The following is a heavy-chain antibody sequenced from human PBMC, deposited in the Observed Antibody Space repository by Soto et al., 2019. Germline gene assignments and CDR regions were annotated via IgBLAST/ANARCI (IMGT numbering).Heavy chain of an antibody. CDR1: GFTFSSYS. V-gene: IGHV3-48*01. J-gene: IGHJ3*02. D-gene: IGHD2-2*01. CDR3: ASGTLGYCSSTSCYGAFDI. CDR2: ISSSSSTI. Sequence: EVQLVESGGGLVQPGGSLRLYCAASGFTFSSYSMNWVRQAPGKGLEWVSYISSSSSTIYYADSVKGRFTISRDNAKNSLYLQMNSLRAEDTAVYYCASGTLGYCSSTSCYGAFDIWGQGTMVTVSS.